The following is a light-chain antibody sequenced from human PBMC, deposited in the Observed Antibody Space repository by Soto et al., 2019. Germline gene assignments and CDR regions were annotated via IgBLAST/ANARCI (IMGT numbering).Light chain of an antibody. CDR2: GAS. Sequence: DIVLTQSPGTLSLSPGERATLSCRASQSVSSTYLAWYQQKPGQAPRLLIYGASSRATGIPDRFSGSGSGTDFTLTISRLEPEDFAVYYCQRYDISPFPFGQVTKLEIK. V-gene: IGKV3-20*01. CDR1: QSVSSTY. J-gene: IGKJ2*01. CDR3: QRYDISPFP.